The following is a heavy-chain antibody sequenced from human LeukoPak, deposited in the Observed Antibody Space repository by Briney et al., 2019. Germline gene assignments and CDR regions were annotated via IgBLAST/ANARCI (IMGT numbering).Heavy chain of an antibody. V-gene: IGHV3-74*01. CDR2: INSDGSST. J-gene: IGHJ4*02. CDR1: GFTFSDYW. CDR3: VRSVSGTYGQFDF. Sequence: GGSLRLSCAASGFTFSDYWMHWVRQPPGKGLVWVSHINSDGSSTNYADSVRGRFTISRDNAKNTLSVQMNNLRAEDTAVYYCVRSVSGTYGQFDFWGQGTLVTVSS. D-gene: IGHD5/OR15-5a*01.